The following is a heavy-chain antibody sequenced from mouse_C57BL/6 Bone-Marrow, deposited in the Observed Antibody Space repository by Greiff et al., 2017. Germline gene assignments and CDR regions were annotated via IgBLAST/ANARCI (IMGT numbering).Heavy chain of an antibody. D-gene: IGHD1-1*01. CDR3: ARSRDYFLDY. V-gene: IGHV1-81*01. CDR1: GYNFTSYG. J-gene: IGHJ2*01. CDR2: IYPRSGNT. Sequence: QVQLKESGAELARPGASVKLSCKASGYNFTSYGISWVKQRTGQGLEWIGEIYPRSGNTYYNEKFKGKATMTADKSSSTAYMELSSLTSEDSAVYFCARSRDYFLDYWGQGTTLTVSS.